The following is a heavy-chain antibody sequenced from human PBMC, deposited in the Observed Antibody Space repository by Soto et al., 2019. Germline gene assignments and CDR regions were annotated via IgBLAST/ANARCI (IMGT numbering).Heavy chain of an antibody. J-gene: IGHJ6*02. Sequence: SQTLSLTCGISGDSVSRRSAAWNWIRQSPSGGLEWLGRTFYRSKWYYEYAVSVKSRITINPDTSKNQFSLQLNSVTPEDTAVYYCSRGQLTYYAMDVWGQGTTVTVSS. D-gene: IGHD1-1*01. V-gene: IGHV6-1*01. CDR2: TFYRSKWYY. CDR1: GDSVSRRSAA. CDR3: SRGQLTYYAMDV.